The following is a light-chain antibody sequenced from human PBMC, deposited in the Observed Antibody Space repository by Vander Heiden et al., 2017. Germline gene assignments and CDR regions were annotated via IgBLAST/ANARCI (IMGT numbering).Light chain of an antibody. CDR2: DAS. CDR3: QQGCSSQCT. CDR1: QSVGSSY. V-gene: IGKV3D-20*01. Sequence: EVVLTQSPATLSLSPGERATLSCGASQSVGSSYLAWYQQKPGLAPRLLIYDASSRATGIPDRFSGSGSGTDFTLTISRLEPEDFAVYYCQQGCSSQCTFGQGTKMEIK. J-gene: IGKJ2*02.